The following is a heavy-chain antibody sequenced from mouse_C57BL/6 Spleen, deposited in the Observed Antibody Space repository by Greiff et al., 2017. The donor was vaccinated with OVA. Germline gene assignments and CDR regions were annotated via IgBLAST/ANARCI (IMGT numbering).Heavy chain of an antibody. CDR3: ARETVVATDFDY. Sequence: VQLQQPGAELVRPGTSVKLSCKASGYTFTSYWMHWVKQRPGQGLEWIGVIDPSDSYTNYNQKFKGKATLTVDTSSSTAYMQLSSLTSEDSAVYYCARETVVATDFDYWGQGTTLTVSS. J-gene: IGHJ2*01. D-gene: IGHD1-1*01. V-gene: IGHV1-59*01. CDR1: GYTFTSYW. CDR2: IDPSDSYT.